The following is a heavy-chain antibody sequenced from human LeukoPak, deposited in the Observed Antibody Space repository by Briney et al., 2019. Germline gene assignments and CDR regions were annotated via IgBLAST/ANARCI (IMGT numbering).Heavy chain of an antibody. Sequence: PSETLSLTCTISGEPIGSYFWSWTRQPAGKGLEWIGRISASGSTYYSPSLKSRVSMSVDKSKDQFSLNLTSLSAADTAIYYCARDEVYGELYYWGQGTLVSVSS. CDR1: GEPIGSYF. J-gene: IGHJ4*02. CDR2: ISASGST. D-gene: IGHD3-10*01. CDR3: ARDEVYGELYY. V-gene: IGHV4-4*07.